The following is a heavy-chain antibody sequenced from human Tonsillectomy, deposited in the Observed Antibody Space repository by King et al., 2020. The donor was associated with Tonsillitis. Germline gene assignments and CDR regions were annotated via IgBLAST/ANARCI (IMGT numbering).Heavy chain of an antibody. CDR3: ARRDVEMATNKDY. CDR2: IDPSDSYT. CDR1: GYSFTSYW. Sequence: VQLVESGAEVKKPGASLRISCKGSGYSFTSYWISWVRQMPGKGLEWMGKIDPSDSYTNYSPSFQGHVTISADKSISTVYLQWSSLKASDTAMYYCARRDVEMATNKDYWGQGTLVTVSS. V-gene: IGHV5-10-1*03. D-gene: IGHD5-24*01. J-gene: IGHJ4*02.